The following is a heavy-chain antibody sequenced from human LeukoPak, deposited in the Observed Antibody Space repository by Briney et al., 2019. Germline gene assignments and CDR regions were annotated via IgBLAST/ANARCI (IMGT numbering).Heavy chain of an antibody. D-gene: IGHD3-9*01. Sequence: PSETLSLTCTVSGGSISNYYWSWIRQPPGKGLEWIGYIYSSGSTNYNPSLKSRVTISIDRSKNQFSLNLSSMTAADTAVYYCARRLTGSDAFEIWGQGTMVTVSS. V-gene: IGHV4-59*01. J-gene: IGHJ3*02. CDR1: GGSISNYY. CDR3: ARRLTGSDAFEI. CDR2: IYSSGST.